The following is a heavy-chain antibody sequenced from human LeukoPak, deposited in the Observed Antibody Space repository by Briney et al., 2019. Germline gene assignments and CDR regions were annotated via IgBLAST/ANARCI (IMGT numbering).Heavy chain of an antibody. V-gene: IGHV3-48*02. CDR1: GFTFSSYS. CDR3: GMATVSPDYYYYYGTDV. CDR2: ISSSSSTI. D-gene: IGHD2-21*02. J-gene: IGHJ6*02. Sequence: GGSLRLSCAASGFTFSSYSMNWVRQAPGKGLEWVSYISSSSSTIYYADSVKGRFTISRDNAKNSLYLQMNSLRDEDTAVYYCGMATVSPDYYYYYGTDVWGQGTTVTVSS.